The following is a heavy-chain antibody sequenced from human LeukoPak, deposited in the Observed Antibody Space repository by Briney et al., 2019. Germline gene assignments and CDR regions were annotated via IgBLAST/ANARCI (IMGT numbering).Heavy chain of an antibody. J-gene: IGHJ4*02. D-gene: IGHD3-22*01. CDR1: GGSISSHY. CDR3: ARVRNYYDSSGYLDY. CDR2: IYYSGST. V-gene: IGHV4-59*11. Sequence: SETLSLTRTVSGGSISSHYWSWIRQPPGKGLEWIGYIYYSGSTNYNPSLKSRVTISVDTSKNQFSLKLSSVTAADTAVYYCARVRNYYDSSGYLDYWGQGTLVTVSS.